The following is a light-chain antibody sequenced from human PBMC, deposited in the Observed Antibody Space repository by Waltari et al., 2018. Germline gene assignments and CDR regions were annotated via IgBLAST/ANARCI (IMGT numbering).Light chain of an antibody. CDR2: DAS. CDR3: QQYNNWPPKYT. CDR1: QSIRSY. Sequence: DIQMTQSPSSLSASVGDRVTITCRASQSIRSYLNWYQQKPGKAPKLLIYDASNLQSGVPSRFSGSGSGTDFTLTISRLQAEDFAVYYCQQYNNWPPKYTFGQGTKLEIK. V-gene: IGKV1-39*01. J-gene: IGKJ2*01.